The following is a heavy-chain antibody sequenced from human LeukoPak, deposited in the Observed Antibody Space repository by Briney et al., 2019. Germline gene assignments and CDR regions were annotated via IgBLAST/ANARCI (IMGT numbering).Heavy chain of an antibody. D-gene: IGHD2-21*01. Sequence: PGGSLRLSCAASGFTFSDFWMHWVRQAPGGGLVWVSRVKGDEISTLYADSVKGRFTISRDNAKNTLYLQMNSLRADDTALYYCATGPYSALEMWGQGTMVTVSS. CDR3: ATGPYSALEM. J-gene: IGHJ3*02. V-gene: IGHV3-74*01. CDR1: GFTFSDFW. CDR2: VKGDEIST.